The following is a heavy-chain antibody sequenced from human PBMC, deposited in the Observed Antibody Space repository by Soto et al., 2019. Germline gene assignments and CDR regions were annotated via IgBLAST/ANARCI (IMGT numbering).Heavy chain of an antibody. Sequence: GSLRLSCVDSGRYFTDYNMYWVRQAPGKGLEWVSAIGTAGDTYYPGSVKGRFTISRENAKNSLYLQMNSLRAGDTAVYYCARGAGRFGTYYYGMDVWGQGTTVTVSS. CDR1: GRYFTDYN. CDR2: IGTAGDT. CDR3: ARGAGRFGTYYYGMDV. J-gene: IGHJ6*02. V-gene: IGHV3-13*04. D-gene: IGHD3-10*01.